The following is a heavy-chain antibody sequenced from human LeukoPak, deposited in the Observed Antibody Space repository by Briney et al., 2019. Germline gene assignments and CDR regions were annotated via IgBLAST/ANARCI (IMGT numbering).Heavy chain of an antibody. V-gene: IGHV3-13*01. CDR1: GFTFSSYD. D-gene: IGHD3-22*01. J-gene: IGHJ3*02. Sequence: RPGGSLRLSCAASGFTFSSYDMHWVRQATGKGLEWVSAIGTAGDRYYPGSVKGRFTISRENAKNSLYLQMNSLRAGDTAVYYCARADSSVGAFDIWGQGTMVTVSS. CDR2: IGTAGDR. CDR3: ARADSSVGAFDI.